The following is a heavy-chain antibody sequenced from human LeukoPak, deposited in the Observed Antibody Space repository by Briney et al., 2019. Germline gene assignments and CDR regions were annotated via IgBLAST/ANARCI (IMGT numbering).Heavy chain of an antibody. D-gene: IGHD1-26*01. CDR1: GYTFTGYY. CDR3: ARVVQRWELLPPPYYYYYYMDV. V-gene: IGHV1-2*02. CDR2: INPNSGGT. J-gene: IGHJ6*03. Sequence: GASVKVSCKASGYTFTGYYMHWVRQAPGQGLEWMGWINPNSGGTNYAQKFQGRVTMTRDTSISTAYMELSRLRSDDTAVYYCARVVQRWELLPPPYYYYYYMDVWGKGTTVTVSS.